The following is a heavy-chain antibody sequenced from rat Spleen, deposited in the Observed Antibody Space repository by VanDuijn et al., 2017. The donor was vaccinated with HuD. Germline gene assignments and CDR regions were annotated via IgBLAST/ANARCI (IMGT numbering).Heavy chain of an antibody. Sequence: QVQLKESGPGLVQPSQTLSLTCTVSGFSLTSYNVHWVRQPTGKGLEWMGIIWTGGSTDYNSALKSRLSISRDTSKSQVFLKMNGLQTEDTATYYCLRLITVVRVMDAWGQGASVTVSS. CDR2: IWTGGST. CDR3: LRLITVVRVMDA. CDR1: GFSLTSYN. J-gene: IGHJ4*01. V-gene: IGHV2-30*01. D-gene: IGHD1-1*01.